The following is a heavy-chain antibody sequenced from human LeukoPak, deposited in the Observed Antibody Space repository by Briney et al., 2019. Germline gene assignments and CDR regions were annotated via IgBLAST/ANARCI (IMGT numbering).Heavy chain of an antibody. CDR2: IYYSGST. V-gene: IGHV4-30-4*08. CDR1: GGSISSGDYY. Sequence: PSETLSLTXTVSGGSISSGDYYWSWIRQPPGNGLEWIGYIYYSGSTYYNPSLKSRVTISVDTSKNQFSLKLSSVTAADTAVYYCARVVVVVPAAVLRTRFDPWGQGTLVTVSS. D-gene: IGHD2-2*01. J-gene: IGHJ5*02. CDR3: ARVVVVVPAAVLRTRFDP.